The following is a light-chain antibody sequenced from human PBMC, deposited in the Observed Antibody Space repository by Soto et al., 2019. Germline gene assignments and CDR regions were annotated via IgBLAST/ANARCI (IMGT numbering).Light chain of an antibody. CDR1: QSISSY. Sequence: DIQMTQSPSSLSASVGDRVTITCRASQSISSYLNWYQQKPGKAPKLLIDVATRLQSGVSSRFSGRGSGTDFTLTINTLQPEDFATYYCQQTYSSPVTFGQGTKVDIK. CDR2: VAT. J-gene: IGKJ1*01. CDR3: QQTYSSPVT. V-gene: IGKV1-39*01.